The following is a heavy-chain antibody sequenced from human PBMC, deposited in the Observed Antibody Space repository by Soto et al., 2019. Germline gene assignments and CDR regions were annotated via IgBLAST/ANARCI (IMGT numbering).Heavy chain of an antibody. Sequence: EVQLVESGGGLVQPGGSLRLSCAASGFTFSSYSMNWVRQAPGKGLEWVAYISSSSSTIYYADSGKGRFTIYRDNVKNSLFMQMSSLRDEDTAVYYCAPGATLTPYYFDYWGQGTLVTVSS. V-gene: IGHV3-48*02. CDR3: APGATLTPYYFDY. D-gene: IGHD1-26*01. J-gene: IGHJ4*02. CDR2: ISSSSSTI. CDR1: GFTFSSYS.